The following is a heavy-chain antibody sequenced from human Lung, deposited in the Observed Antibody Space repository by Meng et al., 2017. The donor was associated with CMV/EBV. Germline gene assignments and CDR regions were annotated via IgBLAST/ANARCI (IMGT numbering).Heavy chain of an antibody. D-gene: IGHD3-3*01. CDR3: ARSDFWSGYGMDV. CDR2: IYYSGST. V-gene: IGHV4-59*01. CDR1: GGSISSYY. J-gene: IGHJ6*02. Sequence: SXTXSLXXTVSGGSISSYYWSWIRQPPGKGLEWIGYIYYSGSTNYNPSLKSRVTISVDTSKNQFSLKLSSVTAADTAVYYCARSDFWSGYGMDVWGQGTTVTVSS.